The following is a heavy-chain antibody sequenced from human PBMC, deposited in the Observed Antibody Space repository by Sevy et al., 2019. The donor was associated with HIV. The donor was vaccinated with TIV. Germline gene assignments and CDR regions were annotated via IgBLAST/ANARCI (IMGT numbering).Heavy chain of an antibody. D-gene: IGHD2-15*01. CDR3: ARGGHLPLDAFDL. J-gene: IGHJ3*01. CDR2: LFPGNSDI. Sequence: GESLKISCRASGYNFAAHWIGWVRQMPGKGLEWMGILFPGNSDIRSFQGHVTVSVDKPIKPAYLQWANLRASDSAMYFCARGGHLPLDAFDLWGPGTKVTVSS. V-gene: IGHV5-51*04. CDR1: GYNFAAHW.